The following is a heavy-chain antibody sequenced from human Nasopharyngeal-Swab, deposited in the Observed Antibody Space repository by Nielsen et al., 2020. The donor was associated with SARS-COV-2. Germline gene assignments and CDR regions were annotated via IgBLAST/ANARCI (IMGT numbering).Heavy chain of an antibody. CDR3: ARVPYYYDSSVVWFDP. Sequence: WVRQAPGQGLEWMGGFIPIFGTANYAQKFQGRVTITADKSTSTAYMELSSLRSEDTAVYYCARVPYYYDSSVVWFDPWGQGTLVTVSS. V-gene: IGHV1-69*06. D-gene: IGHD3-22*01. J-gene: IGHJ5*02. CDR2: FIPIFGTA.